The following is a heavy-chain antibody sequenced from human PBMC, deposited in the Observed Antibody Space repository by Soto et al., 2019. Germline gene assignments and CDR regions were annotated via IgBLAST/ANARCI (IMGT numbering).Heavy chain of an antibody. CDR3: ARSTVWFGEGGMDV. V-gene: IGHV4-61*01. Sequence: SETLSLTCTVSGGSVSSGSYYWSWIRQPPGKGLEWIGYIYYSGSTNYNPSLKSRVTISVDTSKNQFSLKLSSVTAADTAVYYCARSTVWFGEGGMDVWGQGTTVTV. CDR1: GGSVSSGSYY. D-gene: IGHD3-10*01. J-gene: IGHJ6*02. CDR2: IYYSGST.